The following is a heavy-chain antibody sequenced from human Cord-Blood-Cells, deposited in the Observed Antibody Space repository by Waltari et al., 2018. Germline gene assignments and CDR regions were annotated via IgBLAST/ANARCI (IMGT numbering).Heavy chain of an antibody. CDR3: AKDLGIDY. Sequence: EVQLLESGGGLVQPGGSLRLSCAASGFTFSSYAMSWVRQAPGKGLEWVSGISCRGFSTYYSDSVKGRFTISRDNSKNTLYLQMNSLRAEDTAVYYCAKDLGIDYWGQGTLVTVSS. D-gene: IGHD7-27*01. CDR1: GFTFSSYA. J-gene: IGHJ4*02. CDR2: ISCRGFST. V-gene: IGHV3-23*01.